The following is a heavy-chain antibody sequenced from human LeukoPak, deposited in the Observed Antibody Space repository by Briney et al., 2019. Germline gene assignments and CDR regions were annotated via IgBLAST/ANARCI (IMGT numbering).Heavy chain of an antibody. CDR1: GDTFSSYY. CDR2: INPSGGST. V-gene: IGHV1-46*01. Sequence: ASVKVSCKASGDTFSSYYMHWVRQAPGQGLEWMGIINPSGGSTNYAQKFQGRLTMTRDMSTSTAYMELRSLRSDDTAVYYCARGPVQQLDDAFDIWGQGTMVIVSS. D-gene: IGHD6-13*01. J-gene: IGHJ3*02. CDR3: ARGPVQQLDDAFDI.